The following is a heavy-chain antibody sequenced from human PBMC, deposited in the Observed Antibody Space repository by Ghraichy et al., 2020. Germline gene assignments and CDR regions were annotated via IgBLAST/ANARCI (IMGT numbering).Heavy chain of an antibody. CDR1: GGSISSSSYY. CDR2: IYYSGST. Sequence: SETLSLTCSVSGGSISSSSYYWGWIRQPPGKGLEWIGSIYYSGSTYYNPSLKSRVTISVDTSKNQFSLKLSSVTAADTAVYYCARQEGSSGLGVDYWGQGTLVTVSS. CDR3: ARQEGSSGLGVDY. V-gene: IGHV4-39*01. J-gene: IGHJ4*02. D-gene: IGHD6-25*01.